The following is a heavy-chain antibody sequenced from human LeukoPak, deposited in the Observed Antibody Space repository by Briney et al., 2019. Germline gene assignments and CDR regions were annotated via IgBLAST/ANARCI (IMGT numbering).Heavy chain of an antibody. Sequence: SETLSLTCTVSGGSITTSSYYWGWLRQPPGTGLEWIGSIHYSWSTYYNPSLKSRVTISVDTSKNQFSLKLSSVTAADTAVYYCARRGLLWFGELLYNNAFDIWGQGTMVTVSS. V-gene: IGHV4-39*01. J-gene: IGHJ3*02. CDR2: IHYSWST. D-gene: IGHD3-10*01. CDR1: GGSITTSSYY. CDR3: ARRGLLWFGELLYNNAFDI.